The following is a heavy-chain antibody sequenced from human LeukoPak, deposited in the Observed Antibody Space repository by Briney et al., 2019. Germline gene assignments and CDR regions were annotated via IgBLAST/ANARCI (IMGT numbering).Heavy chain of an antibody. Sequence: PGGSLRLSCAASGFTFSSYGMHWVRQAPGKGLEWVAVIWYDGSNKYYADSVKGRFTISRDNSKNTLYLQMNSFRAEDTAVYYCARERDNWNDDENWFDPWGQGTLVTVSS. CDR2: IWYDGSNK. J-gene: IGHJ5*02. D-gene: IGHD1-1*01. CDR3: ARERDNWNDDENWFDP. CDR1: GFTFSSYG. V-gene: IGHV3-33*01.